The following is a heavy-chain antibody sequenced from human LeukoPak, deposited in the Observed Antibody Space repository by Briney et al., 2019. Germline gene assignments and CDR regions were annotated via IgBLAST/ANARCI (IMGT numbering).Heavy chain of an antibody. V-gene: IGHV4-39*01. D-gene: IGHD3-9*01. CDR3: ARRGDILTDYALHY. CDR1: GGSINSNSHH. CDR2: IYYSGTT. Sequence: PSETLSLTCSVSGGSINSNSHHWDWIRQAPGKGLEWIGNIYYSGTTSYNPSLKSRVTISVDTSKNQFSLRLSSVTAADTAVYYCARRGDILTDYALHYWGQGTLVTVSS. J-gene: IGHJ4*02.